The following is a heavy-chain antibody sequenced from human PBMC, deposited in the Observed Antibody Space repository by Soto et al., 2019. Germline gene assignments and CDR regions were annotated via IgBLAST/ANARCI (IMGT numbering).Heavy chain of an antibody. CDR2: IWYDGSNK. J-gene: IGHJ6*02. V-gene: IGHV3-33*01. D-gene: IGHD6-19*01. Sequence: QVQLVESGGGVVQPGRSLRLSCAASGFTFSSYGMHWVRQAPGKGLEWVAVIWYDGSNKYYADSVKGRFTISRDNSKNPLYLQMNRLSDEHTAVYYCARVPPPQVAGTPRYYYGMDVWGRGTAVTVSS. CDR1: GFTFSSYG. CDR3: ARVPPPQVAGTPRYYYGMDV.